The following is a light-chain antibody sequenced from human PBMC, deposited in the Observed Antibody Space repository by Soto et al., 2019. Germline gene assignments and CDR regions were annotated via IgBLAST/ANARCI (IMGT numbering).Light chain of an antibody. J-gene: IGKJ4*01. V-gene: IGKV4-1*01. CDR1: QSVLYSSNNKNY. CDR2: WAP. Sequence: DIVMNHSPDSLAVSLGERATINCTSSQSVLYSSNNKNYLAWYQQKPRQPPKLLIYWAPTRESGVPDRFSGSGSGTDFTLTISSLQAEDVAVYYCQQYYSIPLTFGGGTKVDI. CDR3: QQYYSIPLT.